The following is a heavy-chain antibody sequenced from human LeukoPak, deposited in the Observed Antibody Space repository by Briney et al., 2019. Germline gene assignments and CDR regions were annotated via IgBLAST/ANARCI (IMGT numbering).Heavy chain of an antibody. CDR2: ISTSGST. D-gene: IGHD3-22*01. CDR3: ASPRSGYRYTFDY. Sequence: EPSETLSLTCAVSAASISNYYWSWIRQAPGKGLEWIGYISTSGSTNYNPSLKSRVSISLDTSENRFSLNLNFVTAADTAVYYCASPRSGYRYTFDYWGQGALVTVSS. V-gene: IGHV4-4*09. CDR1: AASISNYY. J-gene: IGHJ4*02.